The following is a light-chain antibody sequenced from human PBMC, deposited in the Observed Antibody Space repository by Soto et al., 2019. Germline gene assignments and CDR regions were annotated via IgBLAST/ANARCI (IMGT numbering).Light chain of an antibody. CDR3: SSYTSSPTLV. V-gene: IGLV2-14*01. CDR2: EVS. Sequence: QSALTQPASVSGSPGQSITISCTGTSSDIGGYNYVSWYQHHPGKAPKLMLSEVSNRPPGVSHRFSGSKSGNTASLTISGLQAEDEADYYCSSYTSSPTLVFGGGTKVTVL. J-gene: IGLJ2*01. CDR1: SSDIGGYNY.